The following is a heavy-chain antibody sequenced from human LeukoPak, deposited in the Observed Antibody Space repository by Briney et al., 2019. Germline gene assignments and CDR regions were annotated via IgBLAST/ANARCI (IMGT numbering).Heavy chain of an antibody. CDR1: GGTFSSYA. Sequence: SVTVSCKASGGTFSSYAISWVRQAPGQGLEWMGGIIPIFGTANYAQKFQGRVTITADESTSTAYMELSSLRSEDTAVYYCARGSEGLSPRRDYGDYVFVRWGQGTPVTVSS. CDR3: ARGSEGLSPRRDYGDYVFVR. CDR2: IIPIFGTA. D-gene: IGHD4-17*01. J-gene: IGHJ4*02. V-gene: IGHV1-69*01.